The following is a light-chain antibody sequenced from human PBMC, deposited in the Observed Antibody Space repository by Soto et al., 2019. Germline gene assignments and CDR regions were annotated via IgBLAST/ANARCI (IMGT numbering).Light chain of an antibody. Sequence: DIQMTQSPSSLSASVGDRVTITCRASQSIRNDLNWYQQRPGKAPKLLMYTTSNLERGVPSRFSGSGSGTDFTLTINNLQPEGFGTYFCQQGFSRPRTFGLGTTVEVK. CDR3: QQGFSRPRT. CDR1: QSIRND. J-gene: IGKJ1*01. V-gene: IGKV1-39*01. CDR2: TTS.